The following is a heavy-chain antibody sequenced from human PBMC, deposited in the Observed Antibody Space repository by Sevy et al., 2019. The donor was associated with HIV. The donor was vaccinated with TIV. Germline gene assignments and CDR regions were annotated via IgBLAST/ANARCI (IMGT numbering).Heavy chain of an antibody. Sequence: GGSLRLSCAASGFNFINYGMSWVRQAPGKGLERVSVISGSGDTTNYADSVKGRFVISRDNSKNTMYLQLNSLRAEDTAVYYCAKDIRVALVVPSPGYGMDVWGQGTTVTVSS. J-gene: IGHJ6*02. CDR2: ISGSGDTT. D-gene: IGHD2-15*01. CDR1: GFNFINYG. V-gene: IGHV3-23*01. CDR3: AKDIRVALVVPSPGYGMDV.